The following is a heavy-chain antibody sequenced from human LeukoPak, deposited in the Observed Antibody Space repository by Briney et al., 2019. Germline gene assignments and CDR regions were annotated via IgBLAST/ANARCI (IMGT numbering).Heavy chain of an antibody. CDR3: ARQRRYSSGWFDWFDP. Sequence: SETLSLTCTVSGGSISSSTYYWGWIRQPPGKGLEWIGSIYYSGKTYYNPSLKSRVTISVDTSKNQFSLKLSSVTAADTTVYYCARQRRYSSGWFDWFDPWGQGTLVTVSS. V-gene: IGHV4-39*01. CDR2: IYYSGKT. D-gene: IGHD6-19*01. CDR1: GGSISSSTYY. J-gene: IGHJ5*02.